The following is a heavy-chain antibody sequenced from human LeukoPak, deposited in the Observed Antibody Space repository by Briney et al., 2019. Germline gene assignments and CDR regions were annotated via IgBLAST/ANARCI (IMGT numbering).Heavy chain of an antibody. V-gene: IGHV1-18*01. D-gene: IGHD6-19*01. J-gene: IGHJ4*02. CDR2: ISPYNGNT. Sequence: ASVTVSCKASGYDFTSVGITWVRQAPGQGLEWMGWISPYNGNTRYVQKLQGRVTMTTDTSTSTAYMELRSLRFDDTAVYYSARAGSGSGWYFDYWGQGTLVTVSS. CDR3: ARAGSGSGWYFDY. CDR1: GYDFTSVG.